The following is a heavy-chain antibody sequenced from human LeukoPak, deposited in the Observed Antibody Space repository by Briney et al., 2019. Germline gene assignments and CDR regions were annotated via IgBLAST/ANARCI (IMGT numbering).Heavy chain of an antibody. CDR1: GGSFSGYY. D-gene: IGHD5-24*01. CDR2: IYYSGST. J-gene: IGHJ4*02. V-gene: IGHV4-59*08. Sequence: SSETLSLTCAVYGGSFSGYYWSWIRQPPGKGLEWIGYIYYSGSTNYNPSLKSRVTISVDTSKNQFSLKLSSVTAADTAVYYCARRDGADYWGQGTLVTVSS. CDR3: ARRDGADY.